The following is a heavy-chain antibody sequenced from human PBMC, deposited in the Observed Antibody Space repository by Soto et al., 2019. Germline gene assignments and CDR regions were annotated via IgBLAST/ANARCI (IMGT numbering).Heavy chain of an antibody. V-gene: IGHV3-23*01. CDR2: ISGSGGST. Sequence: GGSLRLSCAASGFTFSSYAMSWVRQAPGKGLDWVSAISGSGGSTYYADSVKGRFTISRDNSKNTLYLQMNSLRAEDTAVYYCAKAGQALLWFGELYYGMDVWGQGTTVTVSS. D-gene: IGHD3-10*01. CDR3: AKAGQALLWFGELYYGMDV. J-gene: IGHJ6*02. CDR1: GFTFSSYA.